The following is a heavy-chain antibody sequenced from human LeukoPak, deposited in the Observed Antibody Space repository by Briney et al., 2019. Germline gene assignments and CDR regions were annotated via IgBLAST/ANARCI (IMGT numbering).Heavy chain of an antibody. CDR3: ARDKAPSYYYYMDV. CDR1: GFTVSSNY. Sequence: GGSLRLSCAASGFTVSSNYMSWVRQAPGKGLEWVADISYDGSNKFYADSVKGRFTISRDNSKNTLDLQMNSLRAEDTAVYYCARDKAPSYYYYMDVWGKGTTVTVSS. J-gene: IGHJ6*03. V-gene: IGHV3-30*03. CDR2: ISYDGSNK.